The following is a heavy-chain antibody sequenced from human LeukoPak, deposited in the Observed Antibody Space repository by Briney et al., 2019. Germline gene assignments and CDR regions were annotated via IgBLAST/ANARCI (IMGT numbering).Heavy chain of an antibody. CDR1: GFTFRNYW. V-gene: IGHV3-23*01. J-gene: IGHJ3*02. D-gene: IGHD2-2*01. CDR3: AKDIVVVPAAIGAFDI. CDR2: ISGSGGST. Sequence: GGSLRLSCAASGFTFRNYWMSWVRQAPGKGLEWVSAISGSGGSTYYADSVKGRFTISRDNSKNTLYLQMNSLRAEDTAVYYCAKDIVVVPAAIGAFDIWGQGTMVTVSS.